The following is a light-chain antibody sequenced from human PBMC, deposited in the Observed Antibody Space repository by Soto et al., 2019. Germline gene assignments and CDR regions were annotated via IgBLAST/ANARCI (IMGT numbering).Light chain of an antibody. Sequence: QSALTQPPSASGSPGQSVTISCTGTSSDVGAYNYVSWYQQHPGKAPKLMIYEVSKRPSGVPDRFSGSKSGNTASLTVSGLQAEDEADYYCSSLVRSNNWFFGGGTKLTVL. V-gene: IGLV2-8*01. J-gene: IGLJ2*01. CDR1: SSDVGAYNY. CDR2: EVS. CDR3: SSLVRSNNWF.